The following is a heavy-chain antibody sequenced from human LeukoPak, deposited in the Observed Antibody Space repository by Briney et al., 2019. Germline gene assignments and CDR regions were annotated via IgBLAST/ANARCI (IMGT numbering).Heavy chain of an antibody. CDR1: GFTFSTYS. Sequence: PGGSLRLSCAASGFTFSTYSMNWVRQAPGKGLEWVSYISSSSSTIYYADSVKGRFTISRDNAKNSLYLQMNSLRAEDTAVYYCAEDRVAAADLFDYWGQGTLVTVSS. D-gene: IGHD6-13*01. CDR3: AEDRVAAADLFDY. V-gene: IGHV3-48*01. J-gene: IGHJ4*02. CDR2: ISSSSSTI.